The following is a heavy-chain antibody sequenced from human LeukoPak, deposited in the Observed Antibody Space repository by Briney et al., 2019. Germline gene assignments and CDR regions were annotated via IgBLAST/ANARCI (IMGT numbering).Heavy chain of an antibody. J-gene: IGHJ3*02. CDR2: ISSDGSKK. CDR1: GFTFSTYD. CDR3: ATLARYAFDI. Sequence: GGSLRLSCAASGFTFSTYDMHGVRQAPGEGLEWVAVISSDGSKKYYADSVKGRFTISRDNSKNTLYLQINSLRAEDTAVYYCATLARYAFDIWGQGTMVSVSS. D-gene: IGHD5-12*01. V-gene: IGHV3-30*14.